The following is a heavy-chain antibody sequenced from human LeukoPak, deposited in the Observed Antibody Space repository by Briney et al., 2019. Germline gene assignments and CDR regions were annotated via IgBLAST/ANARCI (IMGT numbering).Heavy chain of an antibody. CDR2: IRYDGSNK. D-gene: IGHD5-12*01. CDR1: GFTFSSYG. CDR3: TRDRGYSGYAHGY. V-gene: IGHV3-30*02. Sequence: PGGSLRLSCAASGFTFSSYGMHWVRQAPGKGLEWVAFIRYDGSNKYYADSVKGRFTISRDNTQNSLILQMNRQRAEDTAVYYCTRDRGYSGYAHGYWGQGSLVTVSS. J-gene: IGHJ4*02.